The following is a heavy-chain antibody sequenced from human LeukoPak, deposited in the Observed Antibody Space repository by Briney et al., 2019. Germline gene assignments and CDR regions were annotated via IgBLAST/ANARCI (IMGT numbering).Heavy chain of an antibody. CDR2: IYTSGST. V-gene: IGHV4-4*07. CDR1: GGSISSYY. D-gene: IGHD3-22*01. Sequence: SETLSLTCTVSGGSISSYYWSWIRQPAGKGLEWIGLIYTSGSTNYNPSLKSRVTMSVDTSKNQFSLKLSSVTAADTAVYYCARGTYYYDSSGDGGLFDYWGQGTLVTVSS. J-gene: IGHJ4*02. CDR3: ARGTYYYDSSGDGGLFDY.